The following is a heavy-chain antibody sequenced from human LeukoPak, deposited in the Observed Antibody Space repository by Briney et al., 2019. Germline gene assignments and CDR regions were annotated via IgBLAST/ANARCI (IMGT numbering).Heavy chain of an antibody. D-gene: IGHD6-6*01. CDR3: ARSSYSSSSSV. Sequence: PGGSLRLSCAASGFTFSSYGMHWVRQAPGKGLEWVAVISYDGSNKYYADSVKGRFTISRDNSKNTLYLQMNSLRAEDTAVYYCARSSYSSSSSVWGQGTMVTVSS. J-gene: IGHJ3*01. CDR1: GFTFSSYG. CDR2: ISYDGSNK. V-gene: IGHV3-30*03.